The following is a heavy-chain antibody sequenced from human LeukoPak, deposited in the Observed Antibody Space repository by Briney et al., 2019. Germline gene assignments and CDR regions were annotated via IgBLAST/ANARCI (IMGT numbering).Heavy chain of an antibody. J-gene: IGHJ5*02. Sequence: KPSETLSLTCTVSGGSISSYYWSWIRQPPGKGLEWIGYIYYSGSTNYNPSLKSRVTISVDTSKNQFSLKLSSVTAAGTAVYYCARGNWNYVWFDPWGQGTLVTVSP. CDR3: ARGNWNYVWFDP. CDR1: GGSISSYY. V-gene: IGHV4-59*01. CDR2: IYYSGST. D-gene: IGHD1-7*01.